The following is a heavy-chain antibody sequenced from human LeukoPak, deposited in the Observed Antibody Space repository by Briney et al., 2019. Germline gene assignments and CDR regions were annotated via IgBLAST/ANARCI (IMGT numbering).Heavy chain of an antibody. CDR1: GGSISSYY. D-gene: IGHD3-3*01. CDR3: ARVGGITIFGVVNPNWYFDL. V-gene: IGHV4-59*01. CDR2: IYYSGST. J-gene: IGHJ2*01. Sequence: SETLSLTCTVSGGSISSYYWSWIRQPPGKGLEWIGYIYYSGSTNYNPSLKSRVTISVDTSKNQFSLKLSSVTAADTAVYYCARVGGITIFGVVNPNWYFDLWGRGTLVTVSS.